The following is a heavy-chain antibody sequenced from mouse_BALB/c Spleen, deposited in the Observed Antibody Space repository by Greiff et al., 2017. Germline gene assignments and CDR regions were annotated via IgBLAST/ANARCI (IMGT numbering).Heavy chain of an antibody. CDR2: ISSGGST. CDR1: GFTFSSYA. V-gene: IGHV5-6-5*01. J-gene: IGHJ3*01. Sequence: EVQGVESGGGLVKPGGSLKLSCAASGFTFSSYAMSWVRQTPEKRLEWVASISSGGSTYYPDSVKGRFTISRDNARNILYLQMSSLRSEDTAMYYCARQLPEAYWGQGTLVTVSA. CDR3: ARQLPEAY. D-gene: IGHD1-1*01.